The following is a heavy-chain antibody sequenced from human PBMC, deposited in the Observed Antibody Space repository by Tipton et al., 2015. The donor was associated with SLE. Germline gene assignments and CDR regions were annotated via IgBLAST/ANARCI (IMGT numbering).Heavy chain of an antibody. D-gene: IGHD4-23*01. Sequence: QLVQSGAEVKKPGASVKVSCKASGYTFTSYDINWVRQATGQGLEWMGWMNPNSGDAGYALKFQGRVTMTRNNAITTAYMELSSLRSEDTAIYYCTRRCGKGFAYWGQGTLITVSS. J-gene: IGHJ4*02. CDR3: TRRCGKGFAY. CDR1: GYTFTSYD. V-gene: IGHV1-8*01. CDR2: MNPNSGDA.